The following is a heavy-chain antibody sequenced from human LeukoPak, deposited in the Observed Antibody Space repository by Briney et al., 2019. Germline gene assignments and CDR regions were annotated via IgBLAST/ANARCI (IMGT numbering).Heavy chain of an antibody. D-gene: IGHD1-26*01. CDR2: IRQDGTEK. J-gene: IGHJ5*02. CDR3: ARGGKSLSAS. V-gene: IGHV3-7*01. Sequence: PSETLSLTCAVYGGSFSGYYWSWIRQPPGKGLEWVANIRQDGTEKNYMESVKGRFTISRDNGKKSLFLQMNSLRDEDTAVYYCARGGKSLSASWGQGTLVTVSS. CDR1: GGSFSGYY.